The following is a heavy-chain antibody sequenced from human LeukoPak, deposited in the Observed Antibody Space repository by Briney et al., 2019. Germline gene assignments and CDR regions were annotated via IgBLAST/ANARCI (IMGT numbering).Heavy chain of an antibody. CDR1: GVSISSYY. J-gene: IGHJ5*02. CDR3: ARGFISSLRAWFDP. V-gene: IGHV4-4*07. CDR2: IYTGGST. Sequence: PSETLSLTCTVSGVSISSYYWSWIRQPAGKGLEWLGRIYTGGSTNYNPSLKSRVTISVDTSKNQFSLKLSSVTAADTAVYYCARGFISSLRAWFDPWGQGTLVTVSS.